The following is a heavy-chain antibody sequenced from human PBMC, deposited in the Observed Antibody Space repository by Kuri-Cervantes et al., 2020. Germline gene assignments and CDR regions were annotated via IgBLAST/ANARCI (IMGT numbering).Heavy chain of an antibody. J-gene: IGHJ4*02. V-gene: IGHV3-73*01. D-gene: IGHD5-18*01. Sequence: AESLRLSCAASGFTFSGSAMHWVRQASGKGLEWVGRIRSKANSYAKAYAASVKGRLTISRDDSKNTEYLQMNSLKTEDTAVYLCTRRAAMGFDYWGQGTLVTVSS. CDR3: TRRAAMGFDY. CDR1: GFTFSGSA. CDR2: IRSKANSYAK.